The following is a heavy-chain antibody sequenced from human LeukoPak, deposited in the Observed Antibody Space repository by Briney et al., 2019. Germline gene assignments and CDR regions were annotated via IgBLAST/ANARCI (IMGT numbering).Heavy chain of an antibody. J-gene: IGHJ4*02. D-gene: IGHD3-22*01. CDR2: ISESGGNK. Sequence: TGGSLRLSCEASRFSFSMYGMSWVRQGPGKGLEWVSGISESGGNKYYADSVKGRFTISRDNSKNMLFLHMSSLRAEDTAVYYCAKAIDISDDSGYYSSPFDYWGQGTLVTVSS. V-gene: IGHV3-23*01. CDR1: RFSFSMYG. CDR3: AKAIDISDDSGYYSSPFDY.